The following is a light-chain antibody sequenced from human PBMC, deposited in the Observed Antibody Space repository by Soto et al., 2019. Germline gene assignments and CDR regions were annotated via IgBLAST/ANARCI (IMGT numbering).Light chain of an antibody. CDR1: SSDVGDYNF. CDR3: TSYTSSSTLV. V-gene: IGLV2-14*01. CDR2: DVN. Sequence: QSALTQPASVSGSPGQSITISCTGTSSDVGDYNFVSWYQHHPGKAPKLMIYDVNNRPSGVSNRLAGSKSGITASLTISGLQAEAEADYYCTSYTSSSTLVFGGGTKLTVL. J-gene: IGLJ2*01.